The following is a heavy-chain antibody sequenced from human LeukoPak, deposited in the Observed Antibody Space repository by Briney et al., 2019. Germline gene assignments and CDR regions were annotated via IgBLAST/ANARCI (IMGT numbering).Heavy chain of an antibody. V-gene: IGHV4-59*01. CDR2: IYYSGST. J-gene: IGHJ3*02. CDR1: GGSISSYY. Sequence: SETLSLTCTVSGGSISSYYWSWIRQPPGKGLEGIGYIYYSGSTNYNPSLTSRVTISVDTSKNQFSLKLSSVTAADTAVYYCARGGRGSYYDLNAFDIWGQGTMATVSS. D-gene: IGHD1-26*01. CDR3: ARGGRGSYYDLNAFDI.